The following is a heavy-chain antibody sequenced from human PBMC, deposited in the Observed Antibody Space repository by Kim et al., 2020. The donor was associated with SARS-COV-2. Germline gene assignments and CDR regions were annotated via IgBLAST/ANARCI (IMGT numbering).Heavy chain of an antibody. Sequence: SVKVSCKASGGTFSSYAISWVRQAPGQGLEWMGGIIPIFGTANYAQKFQGRVTITADESTSTAYMELSSLRSEDTAVYYCAVAAAGILYYYGMDVWGQGTTVTVSS. CDR3: AVAAAGILYYYGMDV. J-gene: IGHJ6*02. D-gene: IGHD6-13*01. CDR2: IIPIFGTA. V-gene: IGHV1-69*13. CDR1: GGTFSSYA.